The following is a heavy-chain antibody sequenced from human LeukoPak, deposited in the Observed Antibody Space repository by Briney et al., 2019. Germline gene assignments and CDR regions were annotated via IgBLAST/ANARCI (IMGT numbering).Heavy chain of an antibody. J-gene: IGHJ5*02. CDR2: INWNGGST. CDR3: ARGDSSGWYPNWFDP. CDR1: GFTFDDYG. D-gene: IGHD6-19*01. V-gene: IGHV3-20*04. Sequence: GGSLRLSCAASGFTFDDYGMSWVRQAPGKGLEWVSGINWNGGSTGYADSVKGRFTISRDNAKNSLYLQMNRLRAEDTALYYCARGDSSGWYPNWFDPWGQGTLVTVSS.